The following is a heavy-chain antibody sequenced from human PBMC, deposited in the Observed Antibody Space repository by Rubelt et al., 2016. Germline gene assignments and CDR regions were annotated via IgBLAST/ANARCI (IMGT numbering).Heavy chain of an antibody. D-gene: IGHD4-17*01. V-gene: IGHV1-46*01. CDR1: GYTFTSYY. J-gene: IGHJ4*02. CDR2: INPSGGCT. Sequence: QVQLVQSGAEVKKPGASVKVSCKASGYTFTSYYMHWVRQAPGQGLEWMGLINPSGGCTRYAQEIQCRVTMTRDTSTSTVYMELGSMRSEDTAVYYCAREQETSVTMEGVLGYWGQGTLVTVSS. CDR3: AREQETSVTMEGVLGY.